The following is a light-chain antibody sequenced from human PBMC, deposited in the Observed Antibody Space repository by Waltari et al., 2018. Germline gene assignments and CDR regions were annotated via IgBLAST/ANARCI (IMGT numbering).Light chain of an antibody. CDR2: GAS. V-gene: IGKV3-15*01. Sequence: EIVLTQSPATLSLSPGERATLSCRASQSVGKELAWYQQKPGQPPRLLFYGASTRATEVPARFSGSGSATEFALTISSLQSEDFAVYYCQQCNDWPYTFGQGTNLEIK. J-gene: IGKJ2*01. CDR3: QQCNDWPYT. CDR1: QSVGKE.